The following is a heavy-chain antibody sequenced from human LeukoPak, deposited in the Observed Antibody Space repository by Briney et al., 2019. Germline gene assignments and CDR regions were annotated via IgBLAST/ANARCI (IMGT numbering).Heavy chain of an antibody. J-gene: IGHJ3*02. CDR3: ARQPGGTAAFDI. CDR1: GASMTNYY. D-gene: IGHD1-14*01. V-gene: IGHV4-59*08. Sequence: SDTLSLTCTLSGASMTNYYWSWIRQPPGKGLEWIAYSHNSGETKYNPSLKSRITISVDTSKNEFSLKLSSVTAADTAVYYCARQPGGTAAFDIWGQGTTVTVSA. CDR2: SHNSGET.